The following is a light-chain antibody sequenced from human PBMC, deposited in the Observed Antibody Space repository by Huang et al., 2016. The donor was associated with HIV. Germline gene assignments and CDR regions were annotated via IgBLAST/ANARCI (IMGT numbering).Light chain of an antibody. CDR1: QRVTGN. V-gene: IGKV3-15*01. CDR3: QQYNNWPRT. J-gene: IGKJ3*01. CDR2: GAS. Sequence: EIVMMQSPATRSVSPGERATLSCRASQRVTGNLAWYQQKTGQAPRLLIYGASTRATGNAASFNASGSGTELTLTINSLQSEDFAVYYCQQYNNWPRTFGPGTKVDVK.